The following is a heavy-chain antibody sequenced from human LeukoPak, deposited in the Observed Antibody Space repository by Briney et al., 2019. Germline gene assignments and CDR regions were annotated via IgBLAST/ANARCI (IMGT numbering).Heavy chain of an antibody. J-gene: IGHJ4*02. D-gene: IGHD5-12*01. Sequence: PGGSLRLSCAASGFSFSSYWMHWVRQVPGKGLVWVSRINSDGSSTSYADSVKGRFTISRDNAKNTLYLQMNSLRAEDTAVYYCARGFGYDNILTYWGQGTLVTVS. CDR3: ARGFGYDNILTY. CDR1: GFSFSSYW. CDR2: INSDGSST. V-gene: IGHV3-74*01.